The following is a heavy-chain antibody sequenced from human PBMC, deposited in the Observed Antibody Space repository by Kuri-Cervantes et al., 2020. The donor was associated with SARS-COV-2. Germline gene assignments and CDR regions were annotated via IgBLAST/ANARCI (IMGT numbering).Heavy chain of an antibody. CDR3: ARGNKYLQH. V-gene: IGHV3-23*01. CDR2: ISGIGGYT. CDR1: GFAFRGNA. J-gene: IGHJ1*01. Sequence: GGSLRLSCAASGFAFRGNAMSWVRQAPGKGLEWVSDISGIGGYTYYADFVKGRFTTSRDDSKNTLYVHMNNLRVDDTAVYYCARGNKYLQHWGQGTLVTVSS. D-gene: IGHD1/OR15-1a*01.